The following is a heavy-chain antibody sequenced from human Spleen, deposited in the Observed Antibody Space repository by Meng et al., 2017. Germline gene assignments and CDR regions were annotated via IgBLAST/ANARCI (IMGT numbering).Heavy chain of an antibody. D-gene: IGHD4-11*01. CDR1: GGSLSDYY. Sequence: QVQLQQGGAGLFKPSETLSLTCVVSGGSLSDYYWSWIRQPPGKGLEWIGEINHSGSTNYNPSLESRATISVDTSQNNLSLKLSSVTAADSAVYYCARGPTTMAHDFDYWGQGTLVTVSS. V-gene: IGHV4-34*01. CDR2: INHSGST. J-gene: IGHJ4*02. CDR3: ARGPTTMAHDFDY.